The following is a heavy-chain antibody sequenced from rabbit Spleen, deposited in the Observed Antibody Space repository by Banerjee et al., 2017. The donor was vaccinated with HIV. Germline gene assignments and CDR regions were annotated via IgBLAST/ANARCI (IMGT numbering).Heavy chain of an antibody. V-gene: IGHV1S40*01. Sequence: QTLEESGGDLVKPGASLTLTCTASGFSFSSSYYICWVRQAPGKGPEWIGCIYPDASGSTAYATWAKGRFTISKTSSTTVTLQMTSLTAADTATYFCARGSAAMTMVITGYYLNLWGQGTLVTV. J-gene: IGHJ4*01. D-gene: IGHD2-1*01. CDR2: IYPDASGST. CDR1: GFSFSSSYY. CDR3: ARGSAAMTMVITGYYLNL.